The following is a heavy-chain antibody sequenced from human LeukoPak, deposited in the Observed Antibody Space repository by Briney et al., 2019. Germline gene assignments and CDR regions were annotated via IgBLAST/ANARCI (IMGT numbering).Heavy chain of an antibody. D-gene: IGHD5-12*01. CDR2: IRGENT. V-gene: IGHV3-69-1*01. CDR1: GFTFRNYA. CDR3: ARGGYSGYDTAQPLYYFDY. J-gene: IGHJ4*02. Sequence: GGSLRLSCAASGFTFRNYAMNWVRQPPGKGLEWVSGIRGENTYYADSVKGRFTISRDNAKNSLYLQMNSLRAEDTAVYYCARGGYSGYDTAQPLYYFDYWGQGTLVTVSS.